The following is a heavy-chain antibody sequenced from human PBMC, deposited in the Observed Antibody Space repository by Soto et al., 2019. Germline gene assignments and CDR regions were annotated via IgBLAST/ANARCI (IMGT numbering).Heavy chain of an antibody. J-gene: IGHJ3*02. Sequence: QVQLVESGGGVVQPGRSLRLSCAASGFTFSSYGMHWVRQAPGKGLEWVAVISYDGSNKYYADSVKGRFTISRDNSKNTLDLQMNSLRAEDTAVYYCAKDWGLTGTKGFDAFDIWGQGTMVTVSS. CDR3: AKDWGLTGTKGFDAFDI. D-gene: IGHD1-20*01. CDR2: ISYDGSNK. V-gene: IGHV3-30*18. CDR1: GFTFSSYG.